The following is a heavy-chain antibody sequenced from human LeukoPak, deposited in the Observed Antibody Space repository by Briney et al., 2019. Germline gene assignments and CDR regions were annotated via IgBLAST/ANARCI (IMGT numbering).Heavy chain of an antibody. CDR1: GYSFTSYW. Sequence: GESLKISCKGSGYSFTSYWIAWVRQMPGKGLEWMGIIYPGDSDTRYSPSFRGQVTISVDTSISTAYLQWSSLKASDTAIYYCARRHGGYAQDYWGQGTLVTVSS. CDR3: ARRHGGYAQDY. CDR2: IYPGDSDT. D-gene: IGHD5-12*01. J-gene: IGHJ4*02. V-gene: IGHV5-51*01.